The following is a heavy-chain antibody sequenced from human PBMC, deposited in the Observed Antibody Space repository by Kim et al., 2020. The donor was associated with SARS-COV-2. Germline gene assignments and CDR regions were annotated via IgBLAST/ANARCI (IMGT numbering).Heavy chain of an antibody. Sequence: SETLSLTCTVSGGSISSSSYYWGWIRQPPGKGLEWIGSIYYSGSTYYNPSLKSRVTISVDTSKNQFSLKLSSVTAADTAVYYCARVGGPRRRYGSGSERDYWGQGTLVTVSS. J-gene: IGHJ4*02. CDR3: ARVGGPRRRYGSGSERDY. CDR2: IYYSGST. D-gene: IGHD3-10*01. V-gene: IGHV4-39*01. CDR1: GGSISSSSYY.